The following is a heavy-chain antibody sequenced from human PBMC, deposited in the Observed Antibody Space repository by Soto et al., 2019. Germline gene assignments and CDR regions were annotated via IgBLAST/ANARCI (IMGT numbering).Heavy chain of an antibody. CDR2: IYNTVNT. Sequence: SETLSLTCSVSGGSIRRSTDYWGWIRQSPGKGLEWIGNIYNTVNTYYNPSLKSRVTISVDTSQNQVSLRITSVTAADKADYYCAPSTDNAGVGSSRHALDSWDKGKMVTVSS. J-gene: IGHJ3*02. V-gene: IGHV4-39*01. CDR1: GGSIRRSTDY. CDR3: APSTDNAGVGSSRHALDS. D-gene: IGHD4-4*01.